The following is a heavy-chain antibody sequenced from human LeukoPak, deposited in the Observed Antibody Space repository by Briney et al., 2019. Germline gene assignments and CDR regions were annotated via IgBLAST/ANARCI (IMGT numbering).Heavy chain of an antibody. CDR1: GFTFSSYE. D-gene: IGHD2-15*01. CDR2: IRNKANSYTT. V-gene: IGHV3-72*01. J-gene: IGHJ4*02. Sequence: GGSLRLSCAASGFTFSSYEMNWVRQAPGKGLEWVGRIRNKANSYTTEYAASVRGRFTISRDDSKNSLYLQMSSLKTEDTAVYYCAPSGSSGLQVFDYWGQGTLVTVSS. CDR3: APSGSSGLQVFDY.